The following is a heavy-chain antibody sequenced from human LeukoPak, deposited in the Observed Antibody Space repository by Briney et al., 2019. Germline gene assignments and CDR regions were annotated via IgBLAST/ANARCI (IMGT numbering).Heavy chain of an antibody. D-gene: IGHD2-21*02. CDR2: IYTSGST. J-gene: IGHJ5*02. CDR1: GGSISSGSYY. CDR3: ARSIGWLPSTNVVTAKGWFDP. Sequence: SQTLSLTCTVSGGSISSGSYYWSWIRQPAGKGLEWIGRIYTSGSTNYNPSLKSRVTISVDTSKNQFSLKLSSVTAADTAVYYCARSIGWLPSTNVVTAKGWFDPWGQGTLATVSS. V-gene: IGHV4-61*02.